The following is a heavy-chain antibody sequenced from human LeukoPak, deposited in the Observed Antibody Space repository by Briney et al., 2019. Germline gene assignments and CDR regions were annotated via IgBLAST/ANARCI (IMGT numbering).Heavy chain of an antibody. D-gene: IGHD6-13*01. CDR1: GYSISSGYY. CDR2: VYHSGST. V-gene: IGHV4-38-2*02. J-gene: IGHJ4*02. CDR3: ARDGDDSSWYYNY. Sequence: SETLSLTRTVSGYSISSGYYWGWIRQPPGKGLEWIGSVYHSGSTYYNPSLKSRVTISVDTSKNRFSLKLSSVTAADTAVYYCARDGDDSSWYYNYWGQGTLVTVSS.